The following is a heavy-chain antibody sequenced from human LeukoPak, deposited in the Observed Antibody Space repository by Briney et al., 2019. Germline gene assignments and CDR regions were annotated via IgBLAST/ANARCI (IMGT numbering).Heavy chain of an antibody. Sequence: PSETLSLTCTVSSGSISSHYWSWIRQPPGKGLEWIGYIYYSGSINYNPSLQSRVTISVDTSKNQFSLKLSSVSAAGTAVYYCARAVTGYHFDHWGQGTLVTVSS. J-gene: IGHJ4*02. V-gene: IGHV4-59*11. CDR1: SGSISSHY. CDR3: ARAVTGYHFDH. D-gene: IGHD2-21*02. CDR2: IYYSGSI.